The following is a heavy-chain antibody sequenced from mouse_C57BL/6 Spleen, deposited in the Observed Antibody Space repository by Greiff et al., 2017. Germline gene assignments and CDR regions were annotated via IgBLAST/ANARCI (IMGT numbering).Heavy chain of an antibody. CDR1: GYTFTSYW. CDR2: IHPNSGST. J-gene: IGHJ4*01. V-gene: IGHV1-64*01. CDR3: ARKTHYYAMDY. Sequence: QVQLQQPGAELVKPGASVKLSCKASGYTFTSYWMPWVKQRPGQGLEWIGMIHPNSGSTNYNEKFKSKATLTVDKSSSTAYLQRSSLTSEDSAVYYGARKTHYYAMDYWGQGTSVTVSA.